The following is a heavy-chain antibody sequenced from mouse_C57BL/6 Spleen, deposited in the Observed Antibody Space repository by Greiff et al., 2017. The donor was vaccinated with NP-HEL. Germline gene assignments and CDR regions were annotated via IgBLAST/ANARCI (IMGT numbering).Heavy chain of an antibody. CDR3: ARGGSSVAMDY. D-gene: IGHD1-1*01. CDR1: GYTFTDYY. J-gene: IGHJ4*01. CDR2: INPNNGGT. V-gene: IGHV1-26*01. Sequence: VQLQQSGPELVKPGASVKISCKASGYTFTDYYMHWVKQSHGKSLEWIGDINPNNGGTSYNQKFKGKATLTVDKSSSTAYMERRSLTSEDSAVYYCARGGSSVAMDYWGQGTSVTVSS.